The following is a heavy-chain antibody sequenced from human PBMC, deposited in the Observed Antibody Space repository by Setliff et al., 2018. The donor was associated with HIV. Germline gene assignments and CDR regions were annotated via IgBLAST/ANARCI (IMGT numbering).Heavy chain of an antibody. CDR2: MSGDANSQ. J-gene: IGHJ4*02. Sequence: GGSLRLSCAASGFIFSTFPMHWVRQAPGKGLEWVAVMSGDANSQYYADSVRGRFTISRDNSKNTLYLQMNSLKTEDTAVYYCTTIQKLTTPVDYWGQGTLVTVSS. CDR1: GFIFSTFP. CDR3: TTIQKLTTPVDY. D-gene: IGHD4-17*01. V-gene: IGHV3-30*07.